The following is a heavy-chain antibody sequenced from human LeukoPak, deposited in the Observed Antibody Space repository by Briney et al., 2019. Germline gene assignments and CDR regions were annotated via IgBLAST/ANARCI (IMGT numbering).Heavy chain of an antibody. CDR1: GFTFSSYA. J-gene: IGHJ4*02. V-gene: IGHV3-23*01. Sequence: GGSLRLSCAASGFTFSSYAMSWVRQAPGKGLEWVSAISSTGGSTYYADSVKGRFTISRDNSKNALYLQMNSLRAEDTAVYFCAKPWGGGFYHGRFNYWGQGTLVTVSS. CDR3: AKPWGGGFYHGRFNY. CDR2: ISSTGGST. D-gene: IGHD4-23*01.